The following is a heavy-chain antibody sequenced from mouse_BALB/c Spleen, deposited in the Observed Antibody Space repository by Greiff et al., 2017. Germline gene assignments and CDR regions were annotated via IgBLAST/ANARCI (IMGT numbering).Heavy chain of an antibody. V-gene: IGHV5-12-2*01. CDR3: ARHERRIIQYFDV. CDR1: GFTFSSYT. D-gene: IGHD2-4*01. J-gene: IGHJ1*01. Sequence: EVKLVESGGGLVQPGGSLKLSCAASGFTFSSYTMSWVRQTPEKRLEWVAYISNGGGSTYYPDTVKGRFTISRDNAKNTLYLQMSSLKSEDTAMYYCARHERRIIQYFDVWGAGTTVTVSS. CDR2: ISNGGGST.